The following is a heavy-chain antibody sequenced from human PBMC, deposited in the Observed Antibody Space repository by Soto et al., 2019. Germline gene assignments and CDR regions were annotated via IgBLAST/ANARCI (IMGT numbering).Heavy chain of an antibody. CDR1: GVTFISYW. CDR3: ARGIDDFWSGYSREFDY. CDR2: INSDGSST. D-gene: IGHD3-3*01. Sequence: GGSLRLSCAASGVTFISYWMHWVRQATGKGLVWVSRINSDGSSTSYADSGKGRFTISRDNAKNTLYLQMNSLRAEDTAVYYCARGIDDFWSGYSREFDYWGQGTLVTVSS. V-gene: IGHV3-74*01. J-gene: IGHJ4*02.